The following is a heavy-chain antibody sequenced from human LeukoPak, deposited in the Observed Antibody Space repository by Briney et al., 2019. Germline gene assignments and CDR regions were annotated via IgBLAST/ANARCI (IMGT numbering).Heavy chain of an antibody. V-gene: IGHV5-51*01. CDR2: IYPDDSDT. Sequence: GESLKISCKHSEYSFPNYCIGWVRQMPGKGLEWMGIIYPDDSDTRYSPSFQGQVTISADKSISTAYLQWSSLKASDTAMYYCARFGAYSGSYRDAFDIWGQGTMVTVSS. J-gene: IGHJ3*02. CDR3: ARFGAYSGSYRDAFDI. D-gene: IGHD1-26*01. CDR1: EYSFPNYC.